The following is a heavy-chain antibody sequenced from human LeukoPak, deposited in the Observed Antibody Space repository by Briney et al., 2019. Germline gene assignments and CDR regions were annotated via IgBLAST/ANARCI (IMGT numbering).Heavy chain of an antibody. Sequence: GGSLRLSCAASGFTFSSYSMNWVRQAPGKGLEWVSSISGSSSYIYYADSVKGRSTISRDNAKNSLYLQMNSLRAEDTAVYYCARPRWLVPDYWGQGTLVTVSS. J-gene: IGHJ4*02. CDR2: ISGSSSYI. CDR1: GFTFSSYS. D-gene: IGHD6-19*01. V-gene: IGHV3-21*01. CDR3: ARPRWLVPDY.